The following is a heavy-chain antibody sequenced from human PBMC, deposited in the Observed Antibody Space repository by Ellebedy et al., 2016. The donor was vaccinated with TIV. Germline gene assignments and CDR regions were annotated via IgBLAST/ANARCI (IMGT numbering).Heavy chain of an antibody. V-gene: IGHV4-59*01. CDR1: GGSISDYY. Sequence: SETLSLXCTVSGGSISDYYWTWIRQPPGKGLEWIGYVHYSGSTNYCPALRSRVTISVDTSKNQFSLKLSSVTAADTAVYYCATVSYNRPGSIIGHFFDYWGQGTLVTVSS. D-gene: IGHD3-10*01. CDR2: VHYSGST. CDR3: ATVSYNRPGSIIGHFFDY. J-gene: IGHJ4*02.